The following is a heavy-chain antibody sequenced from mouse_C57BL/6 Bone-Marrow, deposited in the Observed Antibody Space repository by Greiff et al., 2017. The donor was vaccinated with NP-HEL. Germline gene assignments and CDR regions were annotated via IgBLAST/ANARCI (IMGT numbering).Heavy chain of an antibody. CDR3: ALQLRLPWFAY. CDR1: GFSLTSYG. CDR2: IWSGGST. J-gene: IGHJ3*01. D-gene: IGHD3-2*02. V-gene: IGHV2-2*01. Sequence: VQVVESGPGLVQPSQSLSITCTVSGFSLTSYGVHWVRQSPGKGLEWLGVIWSGGSTDYNAAFISRLSISKDNSKSQVFFKMNSLQADDTAIYYCALQLRLPWFAYWGQGTLVTVSA.